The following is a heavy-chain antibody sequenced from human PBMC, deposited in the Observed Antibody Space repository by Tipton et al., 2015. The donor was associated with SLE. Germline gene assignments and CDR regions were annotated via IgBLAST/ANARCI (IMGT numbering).Heavy chain of an antibody. V-gene: IGHV4-34*01. J-gene: IGHJ6*02. CDR3: ARDRGVRGYYYYGMDV. CDR2: INHSGST. D-gene: IGHD3-10*01. CDR1: GGSFSGYY. Sequence: TLSLTCAVYGGSFSGYYWSWIRQPPGKGLEWIGEINHSGSTNYNPSLKSRVTISVDTSTNQFSLKLSSVTAADTAVYYCARDRGVRGYYYYGMDVWGQGTTVTVSS.